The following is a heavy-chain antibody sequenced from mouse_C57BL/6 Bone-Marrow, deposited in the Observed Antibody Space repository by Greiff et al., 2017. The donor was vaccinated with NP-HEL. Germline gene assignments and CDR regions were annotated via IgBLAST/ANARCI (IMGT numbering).Heavy chain of an antibody. CDR1: GFTFSSHA. D-gene: IGHD1-1*01. CDR3: TRDYYGSKAY. CDR2: ISSGGDYI. Sequence: EVKVVESGEGLVKPGGSLKLSCAASGFTFSSHAMSWVRQTPEKRLEWVAYISSGGDYIYYADTVKGRFTISRDNARNTLYLQMSSLKSEDTAMYYCTRDYYGSKAYWGQGTLVTVSA. J-gene: IGHJ3*01. V-gene: IGHV5-9-1*02.